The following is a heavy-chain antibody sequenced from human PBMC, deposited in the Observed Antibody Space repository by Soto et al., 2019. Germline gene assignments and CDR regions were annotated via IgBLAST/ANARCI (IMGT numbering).Heavy chain of an antibody. CDR2: IKSKTDGGTT. J-gene: IGHJ4*02. CDR1: GFTFSNAW. V-gene: IGHV3-15*01. CDR3: TTPLYIVGATTSFDY. D-gene: IGHD1-26*01. Sequence: EVQLVESGGGLVKPGGSVRLSCAASGFTFSNAWMSWVRQAPGKGLEWVGRIKSKTDGGTTDYAAPVKGRFTISRDDSKNTLYLQMNSLKTEDTAVYYCTTPLYIVGATTSFDYWGQGTLVTVSS.